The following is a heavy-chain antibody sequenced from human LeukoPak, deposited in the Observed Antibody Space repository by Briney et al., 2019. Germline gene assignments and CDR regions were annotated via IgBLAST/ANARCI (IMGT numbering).Heavy chain of an antibody. V-gene: IGHV3-7*01. CDR1: GFTFSSYW. CDR3: ARGLITIFTYYYYGMDV. D-gene: IGHD3-3*01. CDR2: IKQDGSEK. Sequence: GGSLRLSCAASGFTFSSYWMSWVRQAPGKGLEWVANIKQDGSEKYYVDSVKGRFTISRDNAKNSLYLQMNSLRAEDTAVYYCARGLITIFTYYYYGMDVWGQGTTVTVPS. J-gene: IGHJ6*02.